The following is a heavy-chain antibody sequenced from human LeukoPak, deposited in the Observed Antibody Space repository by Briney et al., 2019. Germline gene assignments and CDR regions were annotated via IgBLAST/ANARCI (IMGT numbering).Heavy chain of an antibody. J-gene: IGHJ5*02. Sequence: ASVKVSCEASGYTFTNYDINWVRQATGQGLEWMGWMNPNSGNTGSARKFQGRVTMTRDTSISTAYMELSSLRSEDTAVYYCARVASPDGFDPWAREPWSPSP. CDR3: ARVASPDGFDP. D-gene: IGHD1-14*01. CDR2: MNPNSGNT. CDR1: GYTFTNYD. V-gene: IGHV1-8*01.